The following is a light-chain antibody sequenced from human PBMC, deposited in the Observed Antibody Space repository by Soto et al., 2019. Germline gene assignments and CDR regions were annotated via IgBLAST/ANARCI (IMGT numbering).Light chain of an antibody. CDR3: QQYKTYPWT. J-gene: IGKJ1*01. Sequence: DIQMTQSPATLSASVGDRVTITCRASQSISSWLAWYQQKPGKVPKLLIDDGSNLESGVPSRFSGRGFGTGFTLTISSLQPDDFATFYCQQYKTYPWTFGQGTKVEIK. CDR2: DGS. CDR1: QSISSW. V-gene: IGKV1-5*01.